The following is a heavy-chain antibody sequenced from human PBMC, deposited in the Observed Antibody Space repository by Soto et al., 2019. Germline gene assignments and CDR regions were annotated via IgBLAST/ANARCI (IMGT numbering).Heavy chain of an antibody. CDR2: ISNSGAYI. Sequence: GGSLRLSCAASGFTLNDYTMSWVRQAPGKGLEWVSFISNSGAYIYHPDSLKARFSISRDNAKNSLYLQMNSLRAEDTAVYYCARGGWYFDYWGQGALVTVSS. V-gene: IGHV3-21*01. CDR1: GFTLNDYT. D-gene: IGHD6-19*01. CDR3: ARGGWYFDY. J-gene: IGHJ4*02.